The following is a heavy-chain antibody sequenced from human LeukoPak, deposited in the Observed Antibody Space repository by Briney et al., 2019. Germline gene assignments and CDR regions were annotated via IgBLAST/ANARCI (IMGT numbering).Heavy chain of an antibody. CDR3: ARSDSSSLPNDY. Sequence: SETLSLTCSVSGASVSDGNYYWTWLRQPPGKGLEWLGYIYYSGSTNYNPSLKSRITISVDTSRNQFSLKLSSVTAADTAVYYCARSDSSSLPNDYWGQGKLVTVSS. CDR2: IYYSGST. CDR1: GASVSDGNYY. J-gene: IGHJ4*02. D-gene: IGHD2-21*01. V-gene: IGHV4-61*01.